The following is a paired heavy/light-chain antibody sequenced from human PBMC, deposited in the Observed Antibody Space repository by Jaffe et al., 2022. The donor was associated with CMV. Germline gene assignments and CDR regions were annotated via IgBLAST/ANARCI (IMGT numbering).Light chain of an antibody. CDR2: QDN. CDR3: QTWDTTTAALV. V-gene: IGLV3-1*01. J-gene: IGLJ2*01. CDR1: KLGERF. Sequence: SYALTQPPSVSVFPGQTASITCSGQKLGERFASWYQQRPGQSPVLVLYQDNKRPSGITERFSGSNSANTATLTISGAQVLDEADYYCQTWDTTTAALVFGGGTRLTVL.
Heavy chain of an antibody. CDR1: GFTVNSNY. CDR2: VYNDGST. D-gene: IGHD5-12*01. J-gene: IGHJ2*01. CDR3: ARLIRGGSNIWYFDL. Sequence: EVHLVESGGDLMQPGGALRLSCAASGFTVNSNYMAWVRQAPGKGLEWISTVYNDGSTYYADSVKGRFSISRDNSINTLFLQMAGLRAEDTAIYYCARLIRGGSNIWYFDLWGRGTLVTVSS. V-gene: IGHV3-53*01.